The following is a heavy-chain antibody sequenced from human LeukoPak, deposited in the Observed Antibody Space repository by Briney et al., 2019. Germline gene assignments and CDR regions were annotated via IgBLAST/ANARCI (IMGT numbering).Heavy chain of an antibody. CDR3: ARGAIAAALGFY. D-gene: IGHD6-13*01. V-gene: IGHV1-2*02. J-gene: IGHJ4*02. CDR1: GYTFTGYY. Sequence: ASVKVSCKASGYTFTGYYMHWVRQAPGQGLEWMGYINLNNGGTNYAQKFQGRVTMTRDTSISTAYMELSRLRSDDTAVYYCARGAIAAALGFYWGQGTLVTVSS. CDR2: INLNNGGT.